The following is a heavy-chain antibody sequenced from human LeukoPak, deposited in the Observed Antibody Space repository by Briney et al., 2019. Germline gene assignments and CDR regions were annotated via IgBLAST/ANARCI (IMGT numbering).Heavy chain of an antibody. D-gene: IGHD3-10*01. CDR1: GYTFTSYY. Sequence: ASVKVSCKASGYTFTSYYMHWVRQAPGQGLEWMGIINPSGGSTSYAQEFQGRVTMTRDMSTSTVYMELSSLRSEDTAAYYCARGGSEANFDYWGQGTLVTVSS. V-gene: IGHV1-46*01. CDR3: ARGGSEANFDY. CDR2: INPSGGST. J-gene: IGHJ4*02.